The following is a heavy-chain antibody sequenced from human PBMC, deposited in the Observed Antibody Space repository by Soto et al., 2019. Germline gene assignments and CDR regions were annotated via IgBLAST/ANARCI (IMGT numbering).Heavy chain of an antibody. Sequence: QVQLVQSGAEVKKPGASVKVSCKASGYTFTNYGISWVRQAPGQGLEWMGWINTYNGNTNHAQKLQGRVTMTTDTAPSTAYMELRGRGSDDTAVYYCARGVGSGTYYNQYNWFDPWGQGTLVTVSS. J-gene: IGHJ5*02. V-gene: IGHV1-18*01. D-gene: IGHD3-10*01. CDR1: GYTFTNYG. CDR2: INTYNGNT. CDR3: ARGVGSGTYYNQYNWFDP.